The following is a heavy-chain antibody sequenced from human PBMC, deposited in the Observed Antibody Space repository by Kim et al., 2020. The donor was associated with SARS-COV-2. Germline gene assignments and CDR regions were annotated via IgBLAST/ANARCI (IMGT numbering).Heavy chain of an antibody. J-gene: IGHJ6*02. D-gene: IGHD2-15*01. CDR1: GFTFSSYA. Sequence: GGSLRLSCAASGFTFSSYAMHWVRQAPGKGLEWVAVISYDGSNKYYADSVKGRFTISRDNSKNTLYLQMNSLRAEDTAVYYCAGPPLCGGGSCSYYYYYGMDVWGQGTTVTVSS. CDR3: AGPPLCGGGSCSYYYYYGMDV. V-gene: IGHV3-30*04. CDR2: ISYDGSNK.